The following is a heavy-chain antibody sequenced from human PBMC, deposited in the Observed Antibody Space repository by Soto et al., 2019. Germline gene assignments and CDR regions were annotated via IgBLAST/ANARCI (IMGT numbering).Heavy chain of an antibody. J-gene: IGHJ3*02. CDR3: ARDPVQLEREPFDI. CDR1: GGTFSSYT. V-gene: IGHV1-69*04. D-gene: IGHD1-1*01. CDR2: IIPILGIA. Sequence: QVQLVHSGAEVKKPGSSVKVSCKASGGTFSSYTISWVRQAPGQGLEWMGRIIPILGIANYAQKFQGRVTITADKSTSTAYMELSSLRSEDTAVYYCARDPVQLEREPFDIWGQGTMVTVSS.